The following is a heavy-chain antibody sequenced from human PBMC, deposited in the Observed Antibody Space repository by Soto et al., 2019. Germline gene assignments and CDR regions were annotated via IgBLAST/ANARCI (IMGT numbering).Heavy chain of an antibody. V-gene: IGHV4-59*01. Sequence: SETLSLTCTVSGGSISSYYWSWIRQPPGKGLEWIGYMYYSGSTNYNPSLKSRVTISVDTSKNQFSLKLSSVTAADTAVHYCGGKNYDSSGYFDYWGQGTLVTVSS. CDR2: MYYSGST. D-gene: IGHD3-22*01. CDR1: GGSISSYY. CDR3: GGKNYDSSGYFDY. J-gene: IGHJ4*02.